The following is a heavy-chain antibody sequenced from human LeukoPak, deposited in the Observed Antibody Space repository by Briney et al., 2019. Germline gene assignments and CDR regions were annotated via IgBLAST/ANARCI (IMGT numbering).Heavy chain of an antibody. D-gene: IGHD6-19*01. J-gene: IGHJ4*02. Sequence: ASVKVSCKASGYTFTSYGISWVRQAPGQGLEWMGWISAYNGYTKYAQKLQGRVTMTTDTSTSTVYMELRSLRSGDTAVYYCARDLKMGYSSGRYSWGTGSSNDYWGQGTLVTVSS. V-gene: IGHV1-18*01. CDR1: GYTFTSYG. CDR3: ARDLKMGYSSGRYSWGTGSSNDY. CDR2: ISAYNGYT.